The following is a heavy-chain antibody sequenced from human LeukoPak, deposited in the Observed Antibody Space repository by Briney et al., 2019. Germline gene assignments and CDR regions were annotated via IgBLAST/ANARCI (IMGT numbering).Heavy chain of an antibody. V-gene: IGHV3-30-3*01. CDR2: ISCDGSNK. D-gene: IGHD2-15*01. CDR1: GYTFSSYA. J-gene: IGHJ3*02. Sequence: GGSLRLSCAASGYTFSSYAMHWVRQPPGKGLEWVAIISCDGSNKYYADSVQGRFTISRDNSKNTLYLQMNSLRTDDTAVYYCAREGVGYCSGGNCYSAHAFDIWGQGTMVTVSS. CDR3: AREGVGYCSGGNCYSAHAFDI.